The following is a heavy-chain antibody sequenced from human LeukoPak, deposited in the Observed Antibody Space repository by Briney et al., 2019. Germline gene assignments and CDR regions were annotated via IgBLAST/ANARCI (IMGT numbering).Heavy chain of an antibody. Sequence: SETLSLTCTVSGGSISSGGYYWSWIRQHPGKGLEWIGYIYYSGSTYYNPSLKSRVTISVDTSKNQFSLKLSSVTAADTAVYYCARVGVGATVYYYGMDVWGQGTTVTVSS. J-gene: IGHJ6*02. CDR3: ARVGVGATVYYYGMDV. CDR2: IYYSGST. CDR1: GGSISSGGYY. V-gene: IGHV4-31*03. D-gene: IGHD1-26*01.